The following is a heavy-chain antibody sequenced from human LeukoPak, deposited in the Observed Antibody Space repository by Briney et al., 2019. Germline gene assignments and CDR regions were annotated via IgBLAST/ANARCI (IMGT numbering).Heavy chain of an antibody. D-gene: IGHD6-13*01. Sequence: GASVKVSCKASGYTFTSYGISWVRQAPGQGLEWMGWISAYNGNTNYAQKLQGRVTMTTDTSTSTAYMELRSLRSDNTAVYYCARDDMPAFGGYSTPKNGNAYDYWGQGTLVTVSS. CDR3: ARDDMPAFGGYSTPKNGNAYDY. V-gene: IGHV1-18*01. CDR2: ISAYNGNT. CDR1: GYTFTSYG. J-gene: IGHJ4*02.